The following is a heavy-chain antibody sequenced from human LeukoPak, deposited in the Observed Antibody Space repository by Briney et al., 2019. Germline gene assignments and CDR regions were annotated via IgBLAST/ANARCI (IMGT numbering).Heavy chain of an antibody. V-gene: IGHV4-39*07. CDR3: ARDLSTRSFDY. D-gene: IGHD3-10*01. CDR1: GGSISSSSYY. CDR2: IYYSGST. J-gene: IGHJ4*02. Sequence: SETLPLTCTVSGGSISSSSYYWGWIRQPPGKGLEWIGSIYYSGSTYYNPSLKSRVTISVDTSKNQFSLKLSSVTAADTAVYYCARDLSTRSFDYWGQGTLVTVSS.